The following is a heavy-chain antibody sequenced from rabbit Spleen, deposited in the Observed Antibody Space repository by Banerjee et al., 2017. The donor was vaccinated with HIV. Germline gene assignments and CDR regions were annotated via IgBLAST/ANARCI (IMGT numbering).Heavy chain of an antibody. J-gene: IGHJ6*01. Sequence: QSLEESGGDLVKPGASLTLTCTASGVSFSSSSYMCWVRQAPGKGLEWIACIDTRDGDTDYANWPKGRFTISKASSTTVTLQMTSLTAADTATYFCARDSGTSFSSYGMDLWGPGTLVTVS. V-gene: IGHV1S40*01. CDR1: GVSFSSSSY. CDR3: ARDSGTSFSSYGMDL. D-gene: IGHD8-1*01. CDR2: IDTRDGDT.